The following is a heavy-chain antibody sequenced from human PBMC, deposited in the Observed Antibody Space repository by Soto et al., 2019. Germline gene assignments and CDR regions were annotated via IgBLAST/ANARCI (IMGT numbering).Heavy chain of an antibody. CDR1: GYTFTSYG. V-gene: IGHV1-18*01. D-gene: IGHD6-13*01. J-gene: IGHJ1*01. Sequence: QVPLVQSGAEVKKPGASVKVSCKASGYTFTSYGISWVRQAPGQGLEWMGWISAYNGNTNYAQKLQGRVTMTTDTSTSTAYMELRSLRSDDTAVYYCARHPTPLIAAAGAEYFQHWGQGTLVTVSS. CDR2: ISAYNGNT. CDR3: ARHPTPLIAAAGAEYFQH.